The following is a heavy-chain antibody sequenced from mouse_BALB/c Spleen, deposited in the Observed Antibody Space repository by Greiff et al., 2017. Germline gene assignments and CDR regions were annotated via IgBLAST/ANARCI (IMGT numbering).Heavy chain of an antibody. Sequence: EVQLVESGPGLVKPSQSLSLTCTVTGYSITSDYAWNWIRQFPGNKLEWMGYISYSGSTSYNPSLKSRISITRDTSKNQFFLQLNSVTTEDTATYYCARRHYGPYYYAMDYWGQGTSVTVSS. CDR3: ARRHYGPYYYAMDY. D-gene: IGHD1-1*01. J-gene: IGHJ4*01. CDR2: ISYSGST. CDR1: GYSITSDYA. V-gene: IGHV3-2*02.